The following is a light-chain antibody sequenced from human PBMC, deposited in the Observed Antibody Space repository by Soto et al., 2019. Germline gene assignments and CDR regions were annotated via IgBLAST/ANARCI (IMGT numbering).Light chain of an antibody. CDR1: QSILYSSNNKNY. J-gene: IGKJ2*01. CDR3: QQYFSTPNT. V-gene: IGKV4-1*01. CDR2: WAS. Sequence: DIVMTQSPDSLAVSLGERATINCKSSQSILYSSNNKNYLAWYQQKPGQPPKLLIYWASTRESGVPDRISGSGSGTEFTLTISSLQAEDVAVYYCQQYFSTPNTFGQGTKLEIK.